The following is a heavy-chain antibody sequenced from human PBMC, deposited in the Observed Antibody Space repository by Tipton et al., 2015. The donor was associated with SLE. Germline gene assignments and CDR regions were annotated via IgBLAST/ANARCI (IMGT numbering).Heavy chain of an antibody. D-gene: IGHD6-13*01. Sequence: SLRLSCAASGFTFSSYWMHWVRQAPGKGLVWVSRINSDGSSTSYADSVKGRFTISRYNAKNTLYLQMNSLRAEETAVYYCAREGYSSSWYSAFDIWGQGTMVTVSS. CDR3: AREGYSSSWYSAFDI. CDR2: INSDGSST. V-gene: IGHV3-74*01. CDR1: GFTFSSYW. J-gene: IGHJ3*02.